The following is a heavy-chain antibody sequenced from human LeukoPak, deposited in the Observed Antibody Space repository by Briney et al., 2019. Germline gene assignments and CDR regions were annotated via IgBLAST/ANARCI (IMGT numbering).Heavy chain of an antibody. CDR1: GGSFSGYY. D-gene: IGHD3-9*01. J-gene: IGHJ5*02. V-gene: IGHV4-34*01. Sequence: ASETLSLTCAVYGGSFSGYYWSWIRQPPGKGLEWMGEINHSGSTNYNPSLKSRVTISVDTSKNQFSLKLSSVTAADTAVYYSARAQITIFWATFDPWGQGTLVTVSS. CDR2: INHSGST. CDR3: ARAQITIFWATFDP.